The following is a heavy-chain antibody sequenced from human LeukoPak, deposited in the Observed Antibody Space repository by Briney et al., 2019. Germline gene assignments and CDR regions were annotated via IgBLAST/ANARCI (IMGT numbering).Heavy chain of an antibody. CDR3: ARIRVDAFDI. CDR1: GFTFSSYS. D-gene: IGHD6-13*01. J-gene: IGHJ3*02. CDR2: ISSSSSYI. Sequence: GGSLRLSCAASGFTFSSYSMNWVRRAPGKGLEWVSSISSSSSYIYYADSVKGRFIISRDNAKNSLYLQMNSLRAEDTAVYYCARIRVDAFDIWGQGTMVTVSS. V-gene: IGHV3-21*01.